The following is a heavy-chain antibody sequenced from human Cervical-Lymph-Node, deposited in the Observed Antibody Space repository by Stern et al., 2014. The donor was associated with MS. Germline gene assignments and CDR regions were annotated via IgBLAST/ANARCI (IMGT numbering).Heavy chain of an antibody. D-gene: IGHD4-17*01. J-gene: IGHJ2*01. CDR1: GGSISSAGYS. CDR3: ARRSTVTTFLFYFDL. CDR2: ISSSGNT. Sequence: QVQLQESGPGLVKPSQTLSLACTVSGGSISSAGYSWTWIRQHPGKGLEWFGDISSSGNTYYNPSLASRLTISIDTSENQFSLRLYSLTAADTAVYYCARRSTVTTFLFYFDLWGRGTLVTVSS. V-gene: IGHV4-31*03.